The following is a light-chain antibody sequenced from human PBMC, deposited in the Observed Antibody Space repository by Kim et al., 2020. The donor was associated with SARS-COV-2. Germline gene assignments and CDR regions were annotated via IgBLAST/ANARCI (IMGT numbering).Light chain of an antibody. CDR1: SSNIGSNT. CDR3: ASWDDSLNGFLL. Sequence: RVTISCSGSSSNIGSNTVSWYQQLPGTAPKLLIFSNNHRPSGVSDRFSGSNSGTSASLAISGLQSEDEADYYCASWDDSLNGFLLFGGGTQLTVL. J-gene: IGLJ2*01. V-gene: IGLV1-44*01. CDR2: SNN.